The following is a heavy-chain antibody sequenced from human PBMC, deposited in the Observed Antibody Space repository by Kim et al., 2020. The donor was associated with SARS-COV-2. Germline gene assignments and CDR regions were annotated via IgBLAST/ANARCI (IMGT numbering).Heavy chain of an antibody. J-gene: IGHJ6*02. D-gene: IGHD3-10*01. V-gene: IGHV3-7*01. Sequence: GGSLRLSCAASGFTFSSYWMSWVRQAPGKGLEWVANIKQDGSEKYYVDSVKGRFTISRDNAKNSLYLQMNSLRAEDTAVYYCARESLLWFGELFRGYYYYYGMDVWGQGTTVTVSS. CDR2: IKQDGSEK. CDR1: GFTFSSYW. CDR3: ARESLLWFGELFRGYYYYYGMDV.